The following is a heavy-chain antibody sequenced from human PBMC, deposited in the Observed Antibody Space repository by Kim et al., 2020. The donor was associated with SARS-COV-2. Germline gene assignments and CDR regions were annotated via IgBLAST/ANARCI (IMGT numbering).Heavy chain of an antibody. V-gene: IGHV1-18*01. J-gene: IGHJ5*02. CDR1: GYTFTSYG. CDR2: ISAYNGNT. CDR3: ARVRITMIVVDHWFDP. D-gene: IGHD3-22*01. Sequence: ASVKVSCKASGYTFTSYGISWVRQAPGQGLEWMGWISAYNGNTNYAQKLQGRVTMTTDTSTSTAYMELRSLRSDDTAVYYCARVRITMIVVDHWFDPWGQGTLVTVSS.